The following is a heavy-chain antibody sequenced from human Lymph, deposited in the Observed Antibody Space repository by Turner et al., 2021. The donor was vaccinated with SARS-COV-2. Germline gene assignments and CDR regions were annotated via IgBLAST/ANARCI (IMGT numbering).Heavy chain of an antibody. CDR1: GFTFDDYA. V-gene: IGHV3-43*02. CDR3: AKEGLSGRRLQFVPYFAY. J-gene: IGHJ4*02. Sequence: EVQLVESGGGVVQPGGALRLSCAASGFTFDDYAMHWVRQAPGKGLEWVSLISGDGGSTYYADSVKGRFTISRDDSKNSLYLQINSLRTEDTALYYCAKEGLSGRRLQFVPYFAYWGQGTLVGVSS. CDR2: ISGDGGST. D-gene: IGHD5-12*01.